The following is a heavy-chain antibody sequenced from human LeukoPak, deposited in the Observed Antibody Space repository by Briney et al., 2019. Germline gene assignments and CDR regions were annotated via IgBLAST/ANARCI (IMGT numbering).Heavy chain of an antibody. V-gene: IGHV1-2*02. Sequence: ASVKVSCKASGYTFTGYYMHWVRQAPGQGLEWMGWINPNSGGTNYAQKFQGRVTMTRDTSISTAYMELSRLRSDDTAVYYCAGDEGHIVVVPATLGYWGQGTLVTVSS. CDR1: GYTFTGYY. D-gene: IGHD2-2*01. J-gene: IGHJ4*02. CDR2: INPNSGGT. CDR3: AGDEGHIVVVPATLGY.